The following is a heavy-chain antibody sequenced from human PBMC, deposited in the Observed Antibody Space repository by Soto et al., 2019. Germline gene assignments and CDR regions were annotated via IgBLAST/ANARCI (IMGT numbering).Heavy chain of an antibody. Sequence: QVQLVQSGAEVKKPGSSVKVSCKASGGTFSNYTITWVRQAPGQGLEWMGRIIPILDIANYAKKFQGRVTITADKXXXXXXXXXXXXXXXXXXXXXXXXXXXLGPVTVSTHVDYWGQGTLVIVSS. CDR2: IIPILDIA. CDR3: XXXXXLGPVTVSTHVDY. V-gene: IGHV1-69*02. CDR1: GGTFSNYT. D-gene: IGHD4-17*01. J-gene: IGHJ4*02.